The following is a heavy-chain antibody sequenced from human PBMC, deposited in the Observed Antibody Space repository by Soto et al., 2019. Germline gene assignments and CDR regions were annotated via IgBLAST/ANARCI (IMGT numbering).Heavy chain of an antibody. CDR1: GYTFTSYY. CDR3: ARIDYGSGSYYSGWFDP. CDR2: INPSGGST. J-gene: IGHJ5*02. V-gene: IGHV1-46*03. D-gene: IGHD3-10*01. Sequence: EASVKVSCKASGYTFTSYYMHWVRQAPGQGLEWMGIINPSGGSTSYAQKFQGRVTMTRDTSTSTVYMELSSLRSEDTAVYYCARIDYGSGSYYSGWFDPWGQGTLVTVSS.